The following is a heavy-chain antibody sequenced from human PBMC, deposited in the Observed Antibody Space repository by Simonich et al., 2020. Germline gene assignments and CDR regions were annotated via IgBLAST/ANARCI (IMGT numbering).Heavy chain of an antibody. D-gene: IGHD6-19*01. J-gene: IGHJ6*02. V-gene: IGHV3-21*01. CDR2: IGSSSSYI. Sequence: EVQLVESGGGLVKPGGSLRLSCAASGFTFSRYSMNWVRQAPGKGLEWVSSIGSSSSYIYYADSMKGRFTISRDNAKNSLYLQMNSLRAEDTAVYYCARWIAVAGTGAYGMDVWGQGTTVTVSS. CDR1: GFTFSRYS. CDR3: ARWIAVAGTGAYGMDV.